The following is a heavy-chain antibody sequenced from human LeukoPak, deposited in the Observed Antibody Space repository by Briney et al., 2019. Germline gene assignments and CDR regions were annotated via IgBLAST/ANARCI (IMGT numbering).Heavy chain of an antibody. D-gene: IGHD5-24*01. J-gene: IGHJ4*02. Sequence: SETLSLTCAVYGGSFSGYYWSWIRQPPGKGLEWIGEINHSGSTNYNPSLKSRVTISVDTSKNQFSLKLSSVTAADTAVYYCARGRRWLQSPAYFDYWGQGTLVTVSS. CDR3: ARGRRWLQSPAYFDY. V-gene: IGHV4-34*01. CDR2: INHSGST. CDR1: GGSFSGYY.